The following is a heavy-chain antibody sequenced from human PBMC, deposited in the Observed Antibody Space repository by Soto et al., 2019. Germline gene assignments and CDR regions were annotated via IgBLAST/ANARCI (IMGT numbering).Heavy chain of an antibody. CDR3: TRSIITTAGTDALDL. V-gene: IGHV1-46*03. D-gene: IGHD6-13*01. CDR1: GYTFTSYY. Sequence: QVQLVQSGAEVKKPGASVRVSCKASGYTFTSYYVHWVRQAPGQGPEWMGMISPSRGGTDYAQKFQGRVTMTRDTSTSTVYMELSSLRSEDTAVYFCTRSIITTAGTDALDLWGQGTLVTVSS. CDR2: ISPSRGGT. J-gene: IGHJ3*01.